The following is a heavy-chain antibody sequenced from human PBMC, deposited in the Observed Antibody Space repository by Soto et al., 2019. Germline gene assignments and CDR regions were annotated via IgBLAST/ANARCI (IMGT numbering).Heavy chain of an antibody. CDR2: VHSSGGT. V-gene: IGHV4-39*01. CDR3: ASVVVGATRQTGSDH. Sequence: NPSETLSLTCTVSHGSITSGDYFWAWIRHPPGKGLEFIGSVHSSGGTYYSPSLKSRASISIDKSRNQFSLKLTSVNAGDTAVYFCASVVVGATRQTGSDHWGQGTLVTVSS. J-gene: IGHJ4*02. CDR1: HGSITSGDYF. D-gene: IGHD2-15*01.